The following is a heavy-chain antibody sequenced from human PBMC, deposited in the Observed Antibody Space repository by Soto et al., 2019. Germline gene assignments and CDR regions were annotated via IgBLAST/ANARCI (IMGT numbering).Heavy chain of an antibody. Sequence: ASVKVSCKASGYTFTHYYIHWVRQAPGQGLEWMGIINPNGGVTTYAQKFRAGFTMTRDTSTSTVYMELSSLRSEDSAVYYCATSVNSAMAFDYWGQGTLVTVSS. V-gene: IGHV1-46*01. CDR1: GYTFTHYY. CDR2: INPNGGVT. J-gene: IGHJ4*02. CDR3: ATSVNSAMAFDY. D-gene: IGHD5-18*01.